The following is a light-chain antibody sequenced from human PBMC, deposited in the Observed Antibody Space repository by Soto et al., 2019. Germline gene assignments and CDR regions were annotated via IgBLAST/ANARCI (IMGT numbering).Light chain of an antibody. CDR1: SSDVGGSNY. CDR2: DVS. Sequence: QSVLTQPASVSGSPGQSITISCTGTSSDVGGSNYVSWLQHHPGKAPKLIIFDVSNRPSGVSNRFSGSKSGNTASLTISGLQAEDEADYYCSSYTRSSTWVFGGGTQLTVL. V-gene: IGLV2-14*03. J-gene: IGLJ3*02. CDR3: SSYTRSSTWV.